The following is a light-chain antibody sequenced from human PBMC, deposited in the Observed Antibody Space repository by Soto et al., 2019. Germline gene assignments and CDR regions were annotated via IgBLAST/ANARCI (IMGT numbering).Light chain of an antibody. J-gene: IGLJ2*01. CDR2: DVS. CDR1: SSDVGGYNY. V-gene: IGLV2-14*03. CDR3: SSYTRSITVV. Sequence: QSALTQPASVSGSPGQSITISCTGTSSDVGGYNYVSWYQQYPGKAPKLMIYDVSNRPSGVSNRFSGSKSGNTASLTISGLQAEDEADYYCSSYTRSITVVFGGGTKLTVL.